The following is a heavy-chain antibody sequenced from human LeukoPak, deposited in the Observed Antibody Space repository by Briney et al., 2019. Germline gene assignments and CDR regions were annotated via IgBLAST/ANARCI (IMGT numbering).Heavy chain of an antibody. D-gene: IGHD2-2*02. V-gene: IGHV1-24*01. CDR3: ATIHLACSSTSCYMDWFDP. CDR1: GYTLTELS. Sequence: ASVKVSCKVSGYTLTELSMHWVRQAPGKGLEWMGGFDPEDGETIYAQKFQGRVTMTEDTSTDTAYTELSSLRSEDTAVYYCATIHLACSSTSCYMDWFDPWGQGTLVTVSS. J-gene: IGHJ5*02. CDR2: FDPEDGET.